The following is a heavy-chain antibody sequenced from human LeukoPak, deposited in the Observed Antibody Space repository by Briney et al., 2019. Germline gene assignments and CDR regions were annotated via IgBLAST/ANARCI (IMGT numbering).Heavy chain of an antibody. CDR1: GGSISSNNW. CDR2: IYHSGRT. D-gene: IGHD2-15*01. CDR3: ARDLSVVGAPG. J-gene: IGHJ1*01. Sequence: SGTLSLTCAVSGGSISSNNWWSWVRPPPGKGLEWIGEIYHSGRTSYNPSLKSRVTISVDKSKNQFSLNLSSVTAADTAVYYCARDLSVVGAPGWGQGTLVTVSS. V-gene: IGHV4-4*02.